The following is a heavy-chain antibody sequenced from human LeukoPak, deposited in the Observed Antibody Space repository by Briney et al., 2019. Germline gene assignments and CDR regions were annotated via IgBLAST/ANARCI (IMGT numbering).Heavy chain of an antibody. D-gene: IGHD1-26*01. CDR2: TSPDEGLK. CDR1: GFTFANYA. Sequence: GGSLRLSCAASGFTFANYATHWVRQAPGKALEWVAVTSPDEGLKFYGDSVEGRFTISRDNSKNTMYLQMNNLREEDTAVYYCTRDPILGAPDYFDYWGQGTLVTVSS. J-gene: IGHJ4*02. CDR3: TRDPILGAPDYFDY. V-gene: IGHV3-30*04.